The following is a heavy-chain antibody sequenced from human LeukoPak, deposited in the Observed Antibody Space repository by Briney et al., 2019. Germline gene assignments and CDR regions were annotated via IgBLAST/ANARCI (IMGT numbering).Heavy chain of an antibody. Sequence: GSLRLSCAASGFTVSGTHMSWVRQAPGKGLEWVSAMYTGGTTYYADSVTGRFTISRDNSKNTLYLHMNSLRAEDTAVYYCAKDEATSGGGLASWGQGTLVSVSS. V-gene: IGHV3-53*01. CDR3: AKDEATSGGGLAS. D-gene: IGHD3-16*01. CDR1: GFTVSGTH. J-gene: IGHJ4*02. CDR2: MYTGGTT.